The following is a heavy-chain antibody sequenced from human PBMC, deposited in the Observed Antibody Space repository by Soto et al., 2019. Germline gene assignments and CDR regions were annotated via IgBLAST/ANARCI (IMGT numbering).Heavy chain of an antibody. V-gene: IGHV3-23*01. CDR2: ISGSGGSK. Sequence: EGSLRLSGAASGCTFSSYAMSWVRQAPGKGLEWVSAISGSGGSKYYADSVKGRFTITRDNSKNTLYLQMNSLRAEDTAVYYCAKARGGLVDFDYWGQGTLVTVSS. CDR1: GCTFSSYA. D-gene: IGHD3-10*01. J-gene: IGHJ4*02. CDR3: AKARGGLVDFDY.